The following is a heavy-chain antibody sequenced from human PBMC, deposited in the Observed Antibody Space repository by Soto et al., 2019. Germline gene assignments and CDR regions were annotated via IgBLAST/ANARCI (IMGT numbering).Heavy chain of an antibody. V-gene: IGHV4-39*02. D-gene: IGHD2-15*01. J-gene: IGHJ4*02. CDR2: IYYSGNT. CDR3: ARASSRYCSGNSCYPAGPDY. CDR1: GGSISNNYYY. Sequence: SETLSLTCTVSGGSISNNYYYWGWIRQPPGKGLEWIGCIYYSGNTYYNPALESRVTISVDTSKTHFSLKLSSVTAADTAVYYCARASSRYCSGNSCYPAGPDYWGQGTLVTVSS.